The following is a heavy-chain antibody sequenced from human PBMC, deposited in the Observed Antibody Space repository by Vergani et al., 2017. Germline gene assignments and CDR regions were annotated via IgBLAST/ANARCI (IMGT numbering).Heavy chain of an antibody. CDR2: IYHSNST. J-gene: IGHJ5*02. Sequence: QVQLQESGPGLVKPSETLSLTCTVSGGSISSYYWGWIRQPPGKGLECIASIYHSNSTYYNPSLKSRVTISVDTSKNQFSLKLSSVTAADTAVYYCAKHQSGSSWYAPLVDPWGQGTLVIVSS. V-gene: IGHV4-59*08. CDR3: AKHQSGSSWYAPLVDP. D-gene: IGHD6-13*01. CDR1: GGSISSYY.